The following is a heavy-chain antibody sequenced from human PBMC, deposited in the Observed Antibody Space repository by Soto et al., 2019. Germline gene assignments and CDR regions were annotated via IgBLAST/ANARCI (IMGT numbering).Heavy chain of an antibody. CDR2: MTGSGGGI. J-gene: IGHJ4*02. V-gene: IGHV3-23*01. CDR3: AKDAVYNDGLWLVAN. D-gene: IGHD5-12*01. Sequence: EVQLLESGGGLVQPGGSLRLSCAASGFSFSRYAMMWVRQAPGKGQEWVAGMTGSGGGIRYADSVKGRFTMSKDNSKNTLYLQMNSLRAEDTAIYYCAKDAVYNDGLWLVANWGQGTLVTVSS. CDR1: GFSFSRYA.